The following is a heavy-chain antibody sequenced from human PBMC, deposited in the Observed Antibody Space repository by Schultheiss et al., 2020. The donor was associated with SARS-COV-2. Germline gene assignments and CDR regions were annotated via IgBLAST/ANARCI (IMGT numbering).Heavy chain of an antibody. CDR2: ISFGGNNT. CDR1: GFTFSRYD. V-gene: IGHV3-30-3*01. D-gene: IGHD2-15*01. J-gene: IGHJ4*02. Sequence: GGSLRLSCAASGFTFSRYDLQWVRQAPGKGLECVAIISFGGNNTYYSDSVKGRITISRDNSKNTLSLQVNSLRAEDTAVYYCAKERQPFVVVVAATFDYWGQGTLVTVSS. CDR3: AKERQPFVVVVAATFDY.